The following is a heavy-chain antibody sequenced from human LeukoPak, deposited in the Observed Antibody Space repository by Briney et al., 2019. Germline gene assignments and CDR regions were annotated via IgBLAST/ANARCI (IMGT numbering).Heavy chain of an antibody. CDR3: VRHLSDITSCPNY. CDR2: IYPGDSRT. V-gene: IGHV5-51*01. J-gene: IGHJ4*02. CDR1: GYTFATYW. D-gene: IGHD2-2*01. Sequence: GESLKISCKGSGYTFATYWIGWVRQMPGKGLELMGIIYPGDSRTIYSPSFQGQVTISADKSIRTAYLQWNSLKASDTAIYYCVRHLSDITSCPNYWGPGTLITVAS.